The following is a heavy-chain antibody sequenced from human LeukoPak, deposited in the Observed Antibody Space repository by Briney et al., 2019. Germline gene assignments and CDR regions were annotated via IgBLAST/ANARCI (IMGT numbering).Heavy chain of an antibody. CDR1: GFTFSSYA. J-gene: IGHJ6*02. D-gene: IGHD3-3*01. CDR2: ISYDGSNK. Sequence: GRSLRLSCAASGFTFSSYAMHWVRQAPGKGLEWVAVISYDGSNKYYADSVKGRFTISRDNSKNTLYLQMNSLRAEDTAVYYCARDRITIFGPLYYYYGMDVWGQGTTVTVSS. CDR3: ARDRITIFGPLYYYYGMDV. V-gene: IGHV3-30-3*01.